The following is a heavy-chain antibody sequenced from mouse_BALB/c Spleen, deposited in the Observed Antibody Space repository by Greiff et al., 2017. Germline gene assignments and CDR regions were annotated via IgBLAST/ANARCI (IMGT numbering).Heavy chain of an antibody. CDR1: GFSLTSYG. CDR2: IWAGGST. D-gene: IGHD2-3*01. Sequence: VMLVESGPGLVAPSQSLSITCTVSGFSLTSYGVHWVRQPPGKGLEWLGVIWAGGSTNYNSALMSRVSISKDNSKSQVFLKMNSLQTDDTAMYYCAREGDGHPYDAMDYWGQGTSVTVSS. J-gene: IGHJ4*01. CDR3: AREGDGHPYDAMDY. V-gene: IGHV2-9*02.